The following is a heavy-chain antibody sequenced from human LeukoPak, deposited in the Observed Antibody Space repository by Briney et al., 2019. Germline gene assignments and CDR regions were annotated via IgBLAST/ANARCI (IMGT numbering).Heavy chain of an antibody. D-gene: IGHD5-18*01. CDR3: ARARYSYGYDLDV. CDR1: GGSISSSSYY. J-gene: IGHJ6*01. Sequence: PSETLSLTCTVSGGSISSSSYYWGWIRQPPGKGLEWIGSIYYSGSTYYNPSLKSRVTISVDTSENQFSLKLSSVTAADTAVYYCARARYSYGYDLDVWGQGTTVTVSS. V-gene: IGHV4-39*01. CDR2: IYYSGST.